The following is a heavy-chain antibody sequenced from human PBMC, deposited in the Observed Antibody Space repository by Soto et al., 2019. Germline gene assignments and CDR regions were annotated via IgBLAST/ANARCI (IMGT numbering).Heavy chain of an antibody. CDR3: ARDHTAGWYFDY. Sequence: TSETLSLTCTVSGGSISSYYWSWIRQPPGKGLEWIGYIYYSGSTNYNPSLKSRVTISVDTSKNQFSLKVSSVTVADTAVYFCARDHTAGWYFDYWGQGTLVTVSS. CDR1: GGSISSYY. CDR2: IYYSGST. V-gene: IGHV4-59*12. J-gene: IGHJ4*02. D-gene: IGHD6-19*01.